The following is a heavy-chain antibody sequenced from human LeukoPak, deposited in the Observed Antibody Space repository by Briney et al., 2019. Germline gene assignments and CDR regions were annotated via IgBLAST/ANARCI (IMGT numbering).Heavy chain of an antibody. CDR2: INLSGGTT. J-gene: IGHJ3*02. D-gene: IGHD4-17*01. CDR3: AHDYGDSRGAFDI. V-gene: IGHV1-46*03. Sequence: ASVKVSCKASGYTFTSYYMHWVRQAPGQGLEWMGIINLSGGTTYYAQKFQGRVTMTTDTSTSTAYMELRSLKSDDTAVYYCAHDYGDSRGAFDIWGQGTMVTVSS. CDR1: GYTFTSYY.